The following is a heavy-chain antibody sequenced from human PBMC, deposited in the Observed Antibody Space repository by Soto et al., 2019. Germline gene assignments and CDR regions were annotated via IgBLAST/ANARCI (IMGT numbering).Heavy chain of an antibody. Sequence: QVQLVESGGGVVQPGRSLRLSCAASGFTFSSYAMHWVRQAPGKGLEWVAVISYDGSNKYYADSVKGRFTISRDNSKNTLYLQMNSLRAEDTAVYYCAREGHAFGYWGQGTLVTVSS. CDR1: GFTFSSYA. V-gene: IGHV3-30-3*01. J-gene: IGHJ4*02. CDR2: ISYDGSNK. CDR3: AREGHAFGY.